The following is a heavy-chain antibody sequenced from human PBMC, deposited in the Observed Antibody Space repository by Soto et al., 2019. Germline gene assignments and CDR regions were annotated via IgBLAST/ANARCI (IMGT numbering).Heavy chain of an antibody. V-gene: IGHV3-23*01. CDR1: GLTFSNYA. CDR2: VTADGGT. Sequence: GGSLRLSCAASGLTFSNYAMSWVRQAPGKGLEWVSTVTADGGTYYADSVKGRFAMSRDTSENTLYLQMNSLGAEDTAAYYCAPHVSCSGGSCQYDAFAIRGQGTMVTVSS. CDR3: APHVSCSGGSCQYDAFAI. J-gene: IGHJ3*02. D-gene: IGHD2-15*01.